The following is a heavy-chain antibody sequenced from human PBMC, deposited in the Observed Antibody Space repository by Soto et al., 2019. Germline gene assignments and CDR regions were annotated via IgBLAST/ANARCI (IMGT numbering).Heavy chain of an antibody. J-gene: IGHJ6*02. Sequence: EVQLVESGGGLVQPGGSQRLSCAASGFTFSSYEMNWVRQAPGKGLEWVSYISSSGSTIYYADSVKGRFTISRDNAKNSLYLQMNSLRAEDTAVYYCARDDGLPPYYYYYGMDVWGQGTTVTVSS. CDR2: ISSSGSTI. CDR3: ARDDGLPPYYYYYGMDV. D-gene: IGHD2-2*01. V-gene: IGHV3-48*03. CDR1: GFTFSSYE.